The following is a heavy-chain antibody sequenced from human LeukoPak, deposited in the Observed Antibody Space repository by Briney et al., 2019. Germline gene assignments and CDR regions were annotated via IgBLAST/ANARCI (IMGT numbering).Heavy chain of an antibody. CDR2: IWYDGSNK. V-gene: IGHV3-33*01. Sequence: PGGSLRLSCAASGFTFSSYGMHWVRQAPGKGLEWVAVIWYDGSNKYYADSVKGRFTISRDNSKNTLYLQMNSLRAEDTAVYYCARDSIKYCSSTSCPAPFDPWGQGTLVTVSS. D-gene: IGHD2-2*01. CDR1: GFTFSSYG. CDR3: ARDSIKYCSSTSCPAPFDP. J-gene: IGHJ5*02.